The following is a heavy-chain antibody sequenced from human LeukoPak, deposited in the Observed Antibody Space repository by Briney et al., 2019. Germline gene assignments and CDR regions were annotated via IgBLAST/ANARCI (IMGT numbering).Heavy chain of an antibody. Sequence: GGSLRLSCAASGFTFSDYYMSWIRQAPGKGLEWLAFISPSGGAIYYADSVKGRFTISRDNVKNSLYLQMNSPKAEDTAVYYCARGLFVAGSFFDSWGQGTLVTVSS. CDR2: ISPSGGAI. CDR1: GFTFSDYY. D-gene: IGHD2-15*01. J-gene: IGHJ4*03. V-gene: IGHV3-11*04. CDR3: ARGLFVAGSFFDS.